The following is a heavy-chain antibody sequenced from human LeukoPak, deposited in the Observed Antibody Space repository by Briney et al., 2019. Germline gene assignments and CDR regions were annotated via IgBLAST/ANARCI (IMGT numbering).Heavy chain of an antibody. V-gene: IGHV3-23*01. CDR3: AKEWEDIVVVPAAHFDY. D-gene: IGHD2-2*01. J-gene: IGHJ4*02. CDR2: ISGSGGST. CDR1: GFTFSSYA. Sequence: GSLRLSCAASGFTFSSYAMSWVRQAPGKGLEWVSAISGSGGSTYYADSVKGRFTISRDNSKNTLYLQMNSLRAEDTAVYYCAKEWEDIVVVPAAHFDYWGQGTLVTVSS.